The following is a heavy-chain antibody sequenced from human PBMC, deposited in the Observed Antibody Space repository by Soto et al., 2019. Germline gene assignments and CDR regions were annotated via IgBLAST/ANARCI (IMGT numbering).Heavy chain of an antibody. J-gene: IGHJ6*02. Sequence: PGGSLRLSCAASGFTFSSYWMSWVRQAPGKRPEWVANIKQDASEKYYVDSVRGRCTISRDNAKNSLYLQMNSLRAEDTAVYYCARDMRLLWFGVLYYSGMDVWGQGTKVTVSS. CDR1: GFTFSSYW. D-gene: IGHD3-10*01. CDR2: IKQDASEK. CDR3: ARDMRLLWFGVLYYSGMDV. V-gene: IGHV3-7*01.